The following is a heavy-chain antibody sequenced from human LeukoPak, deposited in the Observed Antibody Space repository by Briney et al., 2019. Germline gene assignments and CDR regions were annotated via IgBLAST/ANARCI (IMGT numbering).Heavy chain of an antibody. CDR1: GFTFSSYS. V-gene: IGHV3-21*01. CDR2: ISSSSSYI. J-gene: IGHJ4*02. D-gene: IGHD3-3*01. CDR3: ARGRYDFWSGYYTFDY. Sequence: GGSLRLSCVASGFTFSSYSMNWVRQAPGRGLEWVSSISSSSSYIYYADSVKGRFTISRDNAKNSLYLQMNSLRAEDTAVYYCARGRYDFWSGYYTFDYWGQGTLVTVSS.